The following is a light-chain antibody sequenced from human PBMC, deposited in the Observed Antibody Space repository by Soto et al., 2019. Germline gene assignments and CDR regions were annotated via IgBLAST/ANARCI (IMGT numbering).Light chain of an antibody. CDR1: QNIVSL. Sequence: EIVLTQSPGTLSLSPGERATLSCRASQNIVSLLGWYQQKPGRAPRLLISDVSNRATGIPARFSGSGSGTDFTITISSLESEDFAVYYCHQRRQWPLTFGGGTKVEIK. CDR3: HQRRQWPLT. V-gene: IGKV3-11*01. CDR2: DVS. J-gene: IGKJ4*01.